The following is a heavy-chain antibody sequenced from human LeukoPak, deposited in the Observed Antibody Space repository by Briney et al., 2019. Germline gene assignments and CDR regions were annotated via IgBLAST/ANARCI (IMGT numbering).Heavy chain of an antibody. CDR1: GYTFTSYY. D-gene: IGHD6-13*01. CDR2: INPSGGST. V-gene: IGHV1-46*01. CDR3: ARDQYSSSWYEGNDAFDI. Sequence: ASVKVSSKASGYTFTSYYMHWVRQAPGQGLEWMGIINPSGGSTSYAQKFQGRVTMTRDTSTSTVYMELSSLRSEDTAVYYCARDQYSSSWYEGNDAFDIWGQGTMVTVSS. J-gene: IGHJ3*02.